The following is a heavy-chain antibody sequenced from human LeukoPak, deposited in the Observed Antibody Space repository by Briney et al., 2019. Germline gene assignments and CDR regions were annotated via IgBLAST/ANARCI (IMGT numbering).Heavy chain of an antibody. V-gene: IGHV4-34*01. CDR3: ARDDLDWNYGY. D-gene: IGHD1-7*01. CDR2: INHSVGT. Sequence: KPSETLSLTCSVYSGSFSGYYWSWIRQPPGKGLEWIGEINHSVGTNYNPSLKSRVTMSLDTSKNQFSLKLSSVTAADTAVYYCARDDLDWNYGYWGQETLVTVSS. CDR1: SGSFSGYY. J-gene: IGHJ4*02.